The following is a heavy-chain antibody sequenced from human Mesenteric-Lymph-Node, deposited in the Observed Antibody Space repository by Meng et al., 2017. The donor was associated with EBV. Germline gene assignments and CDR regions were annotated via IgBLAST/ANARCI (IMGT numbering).Heavy chain of an antibody. CDR3: ARASSSGPFDY. CDR1: GYTFSRYA. Sequence: VQLVQSGSELKKPWASVKVSCKASGYTFSRYAMNWVRQAPGQGLEWMGWINTNTGKPTYAQGLTGRFVFSLDTSVSTAYLQISSLKADDTAVYYCARASSSGPFDYWGQGTLVTVSS. J-gene: IGHJ4*02. CDR2: INTNTGKP. D-gene: IGHD3-10*01. V-gene: IGHV7-4-1*02.